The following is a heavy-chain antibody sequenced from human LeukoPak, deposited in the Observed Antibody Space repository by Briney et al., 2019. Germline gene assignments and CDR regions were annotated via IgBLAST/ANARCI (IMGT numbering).Heavy chain of an antibody. Sequence: TGGSLRLSCAASGFTFSGYSMNWVRQAPGKSLEWVSSISTTSDYIHYADSLKGRVAISRDNAKNSLYLQMNSLRAEDTAVYYCARGGIYSQGFDYRGQGSLVTVSS. V-gene: IGHV3-21*01. CDR1: GFTFSGYS. CDR3: ARGGIYSQGFDY. CDR2: ISTTSDYI. D-gene: IGHD6-13*01. J-gene: IGHJ4*02.